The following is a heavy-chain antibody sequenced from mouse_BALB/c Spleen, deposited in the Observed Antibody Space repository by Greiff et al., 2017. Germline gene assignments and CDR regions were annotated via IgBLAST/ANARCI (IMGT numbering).Heavy chain of an antibody. CDR1: GFTFTSYW. D-gene: IGHD2-3*01. CDR2: INPSDSYT. CDR3: TRGLYDYAMDY. Sequence: QVQLQQPGAELVQPGASVKLSCKASGFTFTSYWMYWVKQRPGQGLEWIGEINPSDSYTNYNQKFKGKATLTVDKSSSTAYMQLSSLTSEDSAVYYGTRGLYDYAMDYWGQGTSVTVSA. V-gene: IGHV1-69*02. J-gene: IGHJ4*01.